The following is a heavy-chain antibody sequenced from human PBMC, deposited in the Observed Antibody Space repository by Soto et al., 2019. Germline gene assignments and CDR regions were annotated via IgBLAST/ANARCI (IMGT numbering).Heavy chain of an antibody. CDR1: GFTFRSYA. V-gene: IGHV3-23*01. D-gene: IGHD3-10*01. J-gene: IGHJ4*02. Sequence: GGSLRLSCAASGFTFRSYAMSWVRQTPGKELEWVSAISTSGSRTFYADSVKGRFTNSRDNSKNTLYLHMDSMRAEDTAVYFCAQNGGSGTFYAFDYWGQGTLVTVSS. CDR3: AQNGGSGTFYAFDY. CDR2: ISTSGSRT.